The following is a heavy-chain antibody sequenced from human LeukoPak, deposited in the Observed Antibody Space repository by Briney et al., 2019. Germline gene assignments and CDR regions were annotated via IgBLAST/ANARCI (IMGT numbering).Heavy chain of an antibody. CDR3: ARDGNTMVRGVTPLDY. V-gene: IGHV4-34*01. Sequence: SETLSLTCAVYGGSFSGYYWSWIRQPPGKGLEWIGEINHSGSTYYNPSLKSRVTISVDTSKNQFSLKLSSVTAADTAVYYCARDGNTMVRGVTPLDYWGQGTLVTVSS. J-gene: IGHJ4*02. CDR1: GGSFSGYY. D-gene: IGHD3-10*01. CDR2: INHSGST.